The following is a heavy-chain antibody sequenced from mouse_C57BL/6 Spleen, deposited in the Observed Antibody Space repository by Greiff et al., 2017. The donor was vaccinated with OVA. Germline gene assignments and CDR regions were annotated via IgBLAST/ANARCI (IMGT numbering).Heavy chain of an antibody. V-gene: IGHV1-69*01. CDR3: ARKDLLWDY. CDR2: IDPSDSYT. J-gene: IGHJ2*01. CDR1: GYTFTRYW. D-gene: IGHD2-1*01. Sequence: QVQLKQPGAELVMPGASVKLSCKASGYTFTRYWMHWVKQRPGQGLEWIGEIDPSDSYTNYNQKFKGKSTLTVDKSSSTAYMQLSSLTSEDSAVYYCARKDLLWDYWGQGTTLTVSS.